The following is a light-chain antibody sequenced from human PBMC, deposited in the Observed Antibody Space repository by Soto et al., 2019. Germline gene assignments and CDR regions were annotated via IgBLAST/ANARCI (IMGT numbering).Light chain of an antibody. Sequence: DIVLTQSPATLSLSPGERATLSCRASQSVSTYLVWYQQKPGQAPRLLIYHASNRATGMPARFSGSGSGTDFTLTISSLEPEDFAVYSCQQRSNWPLTFGGGTKVEIK. CDR1: QSVSTY. J-gene: IGKJ4*01. CDR3: QQRSNWPLT. V-gene: IGKV3-11*01. CDR2: HAS.